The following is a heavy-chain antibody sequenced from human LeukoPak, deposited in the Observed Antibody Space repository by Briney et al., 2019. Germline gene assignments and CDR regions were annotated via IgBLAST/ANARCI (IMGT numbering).Heavy chain of an antibody. D-gene: IGHD2-2*01. CDR3: AVCSTSCYPFQGAFDI. Sequence: SETLSLTCAVYGGSFSGYYWSWIRQPPGKGLEWIGEINHSGSTNYNPSLKSRVTISVDTSKNQFSLKLSSVTAADTAVYYCAVCSTSCYPFQGAFDIWDQGTMVTVSS. CDR1: GGSFSGYY. J-gene: IGHJ3*02. CDR2: INHSGST. V-gene: IGHV4-34*01.